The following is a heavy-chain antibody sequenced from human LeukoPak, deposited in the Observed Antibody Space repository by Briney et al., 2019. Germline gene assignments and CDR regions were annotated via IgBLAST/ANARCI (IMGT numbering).Heavy chain of an antibody. V-gene: IGHV4-61*02. CDR3: ARVSYQEGADY. Sequence: PSETLSLTCTVSGGSINGGNYYWTWIRQPAGTGLEWIGRISPSGTTNYNPSLTSRVTISVDTSKNQFSLKLSFVTAADTAVYYCARVSYQEGADYWGQGTLVTVSS. J-gene: IGHJ4*02. CDR2: ISPSGTT. D-gene: IGHD2-2*01. CDR1: GGSINGGNYY.